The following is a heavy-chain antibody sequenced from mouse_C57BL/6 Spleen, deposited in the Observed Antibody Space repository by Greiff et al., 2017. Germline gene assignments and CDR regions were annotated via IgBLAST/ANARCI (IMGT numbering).Heavy chain of an antibody. V-gene: IGHV3-6*01. Sequence: EVKLMESGPGLVKPSQSLSLTCSVTGYSITSGYYWNWIRQFPGNKLEWMGYISYDGSNNYNPSLKNRISITRDTSKNQFFLKLNSVTTEDTATYYCARGYDYHGDWGQGTLVTVSA. CDR2: ISYDGSN. CDR3: ARGYDYHGD. CDR1: GYSITSGYY. D-gene: IGHD2-4*01. J-gene: IGHJ3*01.